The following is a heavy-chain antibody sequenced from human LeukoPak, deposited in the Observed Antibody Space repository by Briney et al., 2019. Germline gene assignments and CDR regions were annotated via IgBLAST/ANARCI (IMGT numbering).Heavy chain of an antibody. CDR1: GFTVSSNY. CDR2: IYSGGST. D-gene: IGHD1-7*01. V-gene: IGHV3-53*01. Sequence: GGSLRLSCAVSGFTVSSNYMSWVRQAPGKGLEWVSVIYSGGSTYYADSVKGRFTISRDNSKNTLYLQMNSLRAEDTAVYYCAKVPRAELTYYFDYWGQGTLVTVSS. J-gene: IGHJ4*02. CDR3: AKVPRAELTYYFDY.